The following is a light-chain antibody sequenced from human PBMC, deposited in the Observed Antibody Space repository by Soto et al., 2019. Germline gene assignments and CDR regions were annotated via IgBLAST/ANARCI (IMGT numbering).Light chain of an antibody. J-gene: IGKJ4*01. V-gene: IGKV1-33*01. CDR2: AAS. CDR1: QDVSNY. Sequence: DIQMTQSPSSLSASVGDRVTITCQASQDVSNYLNWYQQKLGKAPKLLIYAASTLQSGVPSRFSGSGSGTDFTLTISSLQPEDIATYYCQQYDNLLTFGGGTKVDIK. CDR3: QQYDNLLT.